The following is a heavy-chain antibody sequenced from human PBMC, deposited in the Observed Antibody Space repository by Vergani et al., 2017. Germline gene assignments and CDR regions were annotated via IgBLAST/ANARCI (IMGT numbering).Heavy chain of an antibody. CDR2: ISSSSSYL. CDR1: GFTFSSYS. J-gene: IGHJ4*02. CDR3: AGDLFYYDSSGYYSGFFDY. D-gene: IGHD3-22*01. Sequence: EVQLVESGGGLVKPGGSLRLSCAASGFTFSSYSMNWVRPAPGKGVRWVSSISSSSSYLYYADSVKGRCTISRDKAKKSLYLQMNSLRAEDTAVYYCAGDLFYYDSSGYYSGFFDYWSQGTLVTVSS. V-gene: IGHV3-21*01.